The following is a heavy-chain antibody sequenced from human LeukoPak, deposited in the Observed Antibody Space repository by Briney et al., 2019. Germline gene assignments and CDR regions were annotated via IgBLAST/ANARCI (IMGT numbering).Heavy chain of an antibody. J-gene: IGHJ6*03. V-gene: IGHV1-69*05. CDR1: GGTFSSYA. Sequence: SVKVSCKASGGTFSSYAISWVRQAPGQGLEWMGRIIPIFGTANYAQKFQGRVTITTDESTSTAYMELSSLRSEDTAVYYCARGLVAAAPYYYYYMDVWGKGTTVTVSS. CDR3: ARGLVAAAPYYYYYMDV. CDR2: IIPIFGTA. D-gene: IGHD6-13*01.